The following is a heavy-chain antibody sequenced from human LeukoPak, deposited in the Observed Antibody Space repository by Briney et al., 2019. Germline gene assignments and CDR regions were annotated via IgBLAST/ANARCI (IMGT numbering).Heavy chain of an antibody. V-gene: IGHV4-59*01. Sequence: SETLSLTCTVSGGSISSYYWSWIRQPSGKGLEWIGYIYYSGSTNYNPSLKSRVTISVDTSKNQFSLKLSSVTAADTAVYYCARAVAGHNYYYYYYMDVWGKGTTVTVSS. CDR3: ARAVAGHNYYYYYYMDV. CDR1: GGSISSYY. J-gene: IGHJ6*03. D-gene: IGHD6-19*01. CDR2: IYYSGST.